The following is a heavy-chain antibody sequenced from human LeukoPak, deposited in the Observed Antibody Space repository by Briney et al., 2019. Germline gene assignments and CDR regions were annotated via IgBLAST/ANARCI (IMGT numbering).Heavy chain of an antibody. CDR3: ARRPPAGGADWFDP. Sequence: SETLSLTCSVSGDYISSNTYCWGWIRQPPGKGLEWIATICYSGAYYNPSLKSRLTISIDTSSNQFSLNLNSVTAADTAVYYCARRPPAGGADWFDPWGQGILVTVSS. CDR1: GDYISSNTYC. D-gene: IGHD2-8*02. CDR2: ICYSGA. V-gene: IGHV4-39*01. J-gene: IGHJ5*02.